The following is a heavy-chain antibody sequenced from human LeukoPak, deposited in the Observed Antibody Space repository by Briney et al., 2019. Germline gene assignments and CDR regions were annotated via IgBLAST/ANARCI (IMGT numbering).Heavy chain of an antibody. CDR3: ARDNSPGWFGP. CDR1: GFTFSHYW. CDR2: ISGDGTTT. V-gene: IGHV3-74*01. Sequence: PGGSLRLSCAASGFTFSHYWMHWVRQAPGKGLEWVSRISGDGTTTAYADSVKGRFALSRDNAKNTLYLQMTSLRAEDTAVYYCARDNSPGWFGPWGQGTLVTVSA. D-gene: IGHD4-11*01. J-gene: IGHJ5*02.